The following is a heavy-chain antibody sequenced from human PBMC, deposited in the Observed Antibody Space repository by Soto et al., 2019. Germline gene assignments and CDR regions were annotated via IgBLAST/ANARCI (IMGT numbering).Heavy chain of an antibody. CDR1: GFTFSSYW. Sequence: GGSLRLSCAASGFTFSSYWMSWVSQAPEKGLEWVANIKQDGNEKYYVDSAKGRFSISRDNAKSSVYLQMNSLRVEDTALYYCATKGCSSGRCHDAFDIWGQGTMVTVS. J-gene: IGHJ3*02. CDR2: IKQDGNEK. V-gene: IGHV3-7*02. D-gene: IGHD3-22*01. CDR3: ATKGCSSGRCHDAFDI.